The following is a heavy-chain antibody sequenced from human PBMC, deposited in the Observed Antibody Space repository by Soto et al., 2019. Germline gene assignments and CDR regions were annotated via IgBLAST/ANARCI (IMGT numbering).Heavy chain of an antibody. Sequence: SVKGSCKASGGTFSSYAISWVRQAPGQGLEWMGGIIPIFGTANYAQKFQGRVTITADESTSTAYMELSSLRSEDTAVYYCAREVARRGYFDYWGQGTLVTXSS. J-gene: IGHJ4*02. CDR2: IIPIFGTA. D-gene: IGHD5-12*01. V-gene: IGHV1-69*13. CDR1: GGTFSSYA. CDR3: AREVARRGYFDY.